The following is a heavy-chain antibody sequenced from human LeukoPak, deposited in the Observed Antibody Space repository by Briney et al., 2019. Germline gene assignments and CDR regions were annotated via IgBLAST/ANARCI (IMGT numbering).Heavy chain of an antibody. Sequence: SETLSLTCAVYGGSFSGYYWSWIRQPPGKGLEWIGEINHSGSTNYNPSLKSRVTISVDTSKNQFSVKLSSVTAADTAVYYCARGRRYYYDSSGYHDYWGQGTLVTVSS. J-gene: IGHJ4*02. CDR1: GGSFSGYY. V-gene: IGHV4-34*01. CDR2: INHSGST. CDR3: ARGRRYYYDSSGYHDY. D-gene: IGHD3-22*01.